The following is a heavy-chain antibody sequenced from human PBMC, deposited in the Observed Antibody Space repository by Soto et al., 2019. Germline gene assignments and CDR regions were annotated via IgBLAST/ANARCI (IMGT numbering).Heavy chain of an antibody. CDR3: ARELQDIVATKSYYGMDV. J-gene: IGHJ6*02. D-gene: IGHD5-12*01. Sequence: EASVKVSGKASGYTFTSYGISWVRQAPGQGLEWMGWISAYNGNTNYAQKLQGRVTMTTDTSTSTAYMELRSLRSDDTAVYYCARELQDIVATKSYYGMDVWGQGATGTVSS. CDR2: ISAYNGNT. CDR1: GYTFTSYG. V-gene: IGHV1-18*01.